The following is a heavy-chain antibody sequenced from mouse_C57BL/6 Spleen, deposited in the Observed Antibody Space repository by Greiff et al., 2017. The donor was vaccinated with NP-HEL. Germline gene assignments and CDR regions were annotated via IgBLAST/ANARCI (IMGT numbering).Heavy chain of an antibody. Sequence: LQQSGPELVKPGASVKISCKASGYAFSSSWMNWVKQRPGKGLEWIGRIYPGDGDTNYNGKFKGKATLTADKSSSTAYMQLSSLTSEDSAVYFCARRDLLTEFAYWGQGTLVTVSA. CDR2: IYPGDGDT. V-gene: IGHV1-82*01. CDR1: GYAFSSSW. D-gene: IGHD2-1*01. CDR3: ARRDLLTEFAY. J-gene: IGHJ3*01.